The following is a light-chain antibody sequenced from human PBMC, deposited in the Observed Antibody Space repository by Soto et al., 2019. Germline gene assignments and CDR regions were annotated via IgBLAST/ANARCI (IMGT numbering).Light chain of an antibody. CDR2: DVS. V-gene: IGLV2-14*03. Sequence: QSVLTQPASVSGSPGQSITISCTGTTSDVGGYNSVSWYQQHPGKAPKLMIYDVSNRPSGVSNRFSGSKSGNTASLTISGLQTEDEAQYFCSSYPTSSSYVFGTGTKLTVL. J-gene: IGLJ1*01. CDR3: SSYPTSSSYV. CDR1: TSDVGGYNS.